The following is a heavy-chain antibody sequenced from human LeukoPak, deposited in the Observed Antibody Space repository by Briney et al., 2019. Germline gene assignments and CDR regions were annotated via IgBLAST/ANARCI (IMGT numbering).Heavy chain of an antibody. CDR3: ASIRVTGGTNDAFDI. CDR2: IIPIFGTA. V-gene: IGHV1-69*13. D-gene: IGHD2-8*02. CDR1: GGTFSSYA. Sequence: ASVKVSCKASGGTFSSYAISWVRQAPGQGLEWMGGIIPIFGTANYAQKFQGRVTITADESTSTAYMELSSLRSEDTAVYYCASIRVTGGTNDAFDIWGQGTMVTVSS. J-gene: IGHJ3*02.